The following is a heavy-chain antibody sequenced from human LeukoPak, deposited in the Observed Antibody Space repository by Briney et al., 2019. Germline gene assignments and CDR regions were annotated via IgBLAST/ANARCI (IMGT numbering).Heavy chain of an antibody. D-gene: IGHD1-1*01. CDR2: ITGRPNSYAT. J-gene: IGHJ5*02. CDR3: TTTTGQDGWFDP. Sequence: GGSLRLSCAASGFTFSGSAMHWVRQASGEGLEWVGHITGRPNSYATAYAASVRGRFIISRDDSKNTAYLQMNSVKAEDTAIYYCTTTTGQDGWFDPWGQGTLVTVSS. V-gene: IGHV3-73*01. CDR1: GFTFSGSA.